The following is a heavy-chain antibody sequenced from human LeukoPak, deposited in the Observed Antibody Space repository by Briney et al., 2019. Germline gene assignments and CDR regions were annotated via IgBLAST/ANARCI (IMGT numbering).Heavy chain of an antibody. J-gene: IGHJ5*02. D-gene: IGHD3-16*01. CDR2: INPDSGGT. Sequence: ASVKVSCKASGGTFSSYTISWVRQAPGQGLEWMGRINPDSGGTNFAQRFQGRVTMTRDTSINTAYMELSRLRSDDTAIYYCARELGGSYNWFDPWGQGTLVTVSS. CDR3: ARELGGSYNWFDP. CDR1: GGTFSSYT. V-gene: IGHV1-2*06.